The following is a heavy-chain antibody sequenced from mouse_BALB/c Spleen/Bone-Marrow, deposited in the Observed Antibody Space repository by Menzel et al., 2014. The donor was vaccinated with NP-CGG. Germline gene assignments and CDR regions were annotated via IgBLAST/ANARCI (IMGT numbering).Heavy chain of an antibody. CDR3: ARSKDWYFDV. J-gene: IGHJ1*01. CDR1: GYTFTSYM. Sequence: EVHLVESGPELVKPGASVKMSCKASGYTFTSYMMHWVKQKPGQGLEWVGYVNPYSDGTYYTEDFKGKAKLTSDKSSSTVYMELSSLTSEDSAVFYCARSKDWYFDVWGAGTTVTVSS. CDR2: VNPYSDGT. V-gene: IGHV1-14*01.